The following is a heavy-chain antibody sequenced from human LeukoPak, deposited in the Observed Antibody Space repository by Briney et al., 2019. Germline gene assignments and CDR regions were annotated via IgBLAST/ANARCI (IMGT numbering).Heavy chain of an antibody. CDR2: IYYSGST. D-gene: IGHD3-10*01. CDR1: GGSMSSRDYY. CDR3: ARRAMVRGAIDY. J-gene: IGHJ4*02. V-gene: IGHV4-30-4*08. Sequence: SETLSLTCSVSGGSMSSRDYYWSSIRKPPAKGLGGFGYIYYSGSTYYNPSLKSRVTISVDTSKNQFSLKLSSVTAADTAVYYCARRAMVRGAIDYWGQGTLVTVSS.